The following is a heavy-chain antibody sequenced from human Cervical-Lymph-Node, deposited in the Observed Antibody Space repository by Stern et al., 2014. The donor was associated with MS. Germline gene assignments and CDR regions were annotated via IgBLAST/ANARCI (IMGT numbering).Heavy chain of an antibody. CDR3: ARAHYYYDRGGYYWYFDY. CDR1: GYTFTGYY. D-gene: IGHD3-22*01. CDR2: SNPNSGGA. V-gene: IGHV1-2*06. J-gene: IGHJ4*02. Sequence: VQLVESGAEVKKPGASVKVSCKASGYTFTGYYMHWVRQAPGQGLERMGRSNPNSGGAHYAQQVQGRVTMNSGTTISTAYMCLGRLSSDDTAVYSCARAHYYYDRGGYYWYFDYWGQGTLVTVSS.